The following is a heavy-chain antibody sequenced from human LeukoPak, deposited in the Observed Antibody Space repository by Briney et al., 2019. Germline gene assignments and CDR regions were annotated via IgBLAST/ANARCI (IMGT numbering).Heavy chain of an antibody. CDR2: ISSHNGNT. CDR1: GYSFTSYG. J-gene: IGHJ2*01. V-gene: IGHV1-18*01. CDR3: ARDLCSSTSCLPMYWYFDL. Sequence: ASVKVSCKASGYSFTSYGISWVRQAPGQGLXWMGWISSHNGNTNYAQRLQGRGTMTTDTSTSTAYMELRSLRSDDTAVYYCARDLCSSTSCLPMYWYFDLWGRGTLVIVSS. D-gene: IGHD2-2*01.